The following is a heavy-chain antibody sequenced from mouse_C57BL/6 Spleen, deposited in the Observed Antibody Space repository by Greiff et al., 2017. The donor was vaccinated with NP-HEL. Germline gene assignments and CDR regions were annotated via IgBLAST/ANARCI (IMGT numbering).Heavy chain of an antibody. CDR1: GFTFSSYA. Sequence: EVKVVESGEGLVKPGGSLKLSCAASGFTFSSYAMSWVRQTPEKRLEWVAYISSGGDYIYYADTVKGRFTISSDNARNTLYLQMSSLKSEDTAMYYCTREGSQAWFAYWGQGTLVTVSA. J-gene: IGHJ3*01. CDR3: TREGSQAWFAY. V-gene: IGHV5-9-1*02. CDR2: ISSGGDYI.